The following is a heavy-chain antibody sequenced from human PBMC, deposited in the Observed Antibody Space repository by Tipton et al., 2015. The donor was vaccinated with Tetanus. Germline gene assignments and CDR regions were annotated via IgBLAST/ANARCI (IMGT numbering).Heavy chain of an antibody. CDR1: GDSISFYY. Sequence: TLSLTCTVSGDSISFYYWSWIRQPPGKGLEWIVYIYYSGNTKYNPSLKRRVTMSVDTSKHQISLNLTSVTAADTAVYYCARDLRRYPQTNWFVPWGQGNLVTVSS. CDR3: ARDLRRYPQTNWFVP. J-gene: IGHJ5*02. D-gene: IGHD1-1*01. CDR2: IYYSGNT. V-gene: IGHV4-59*01.